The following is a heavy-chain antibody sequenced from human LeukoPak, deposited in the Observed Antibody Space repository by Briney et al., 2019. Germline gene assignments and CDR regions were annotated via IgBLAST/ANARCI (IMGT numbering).Heavy chain of an antibody. V-gene: IGHV1-2*02. D-gene: IGHD2-21*02. CDR3: ARVRIVVVTAIPITDYGMDV. J-gene: IGHJ6*02. Sequence: EASVKVSCKASGYTFTGYYMHWVRQAPGQGLEWMGWINPNSGGTNYAQKFQGRVTMTRDTSISTAYMELSRLRSDDTAVYYCARVRIVVVTAIPITDYGMDVWGQGTTVTVSS. CDR1: GYTFTGYY. CDR2: INPNSGGT.